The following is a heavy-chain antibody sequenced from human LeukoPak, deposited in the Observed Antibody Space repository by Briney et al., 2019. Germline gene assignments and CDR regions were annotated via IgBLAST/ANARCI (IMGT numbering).Heavy chain of an antibody. CDR2: IYYSGST. CDR1: GGSISSYY. CDR3: AKDGYSSGWYMGYYFDY. D-gene: IGHD6-19*01. V-gene: IGHV4-59*01. J-gene: IGHJ4*02. Sequence: PSETLSLTCTVSGGSISSYYWSWIRQPPGKGLEWIGYIYYSGSTNYNPSLKSRVTISVDTSKNQFSLKLSSVTAADTAVYYCAKDGYSSGWYMGYYFDYWGQGTLVTVSS.